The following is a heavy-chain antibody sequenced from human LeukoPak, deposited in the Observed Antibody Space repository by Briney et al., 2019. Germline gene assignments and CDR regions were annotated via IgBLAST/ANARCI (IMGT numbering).Heavy chain of an antibody. CDR3: AREHFYDFWSGYYWSGAAGVGDY. D-gene: IGHD3-3*01. CDR2: INTNTGNP. J-gene: IGHJ4*02. Sequence: ASVKASCKASGYTFTSYAMNWVRQAPGQGLEWMGWINTNTGNPTYAQGFTGRFVFSLDTSVSTAYLQISSLKAEDTAVYYCAREHFYDFWSGYYWSGAAGVGDYWGQGTLVTVSS. V-gene: IGHV7-4-1*02. CDR1: GYTFTSYA.